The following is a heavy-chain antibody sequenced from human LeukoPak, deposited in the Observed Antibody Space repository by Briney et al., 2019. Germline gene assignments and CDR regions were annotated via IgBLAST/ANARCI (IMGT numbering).Heavy chain of an antibody. CDR3: AKDGAPLDSGSYYPFDY. V-gene: IGHV3-66*01. Sequence: GGSLRLSCAASGFTVSSNYMSWVRQAPGKGLEWVSVIYSGGSTYYADSVKGRFTISRDNSENTLYLQMNSLRAEDTAVYYCAKDGAPLDSGSYYPFDYWGQGTLVTVSS. CDR2: IYSGGST. J-gene: IGHJ4*02. D-gene: IGHD3-10*01. CDR1: GFTVSSNY.